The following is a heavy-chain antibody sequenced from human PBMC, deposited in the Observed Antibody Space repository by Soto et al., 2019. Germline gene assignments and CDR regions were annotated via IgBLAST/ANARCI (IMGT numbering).Heavy chain of an antibody. D-gene: IGHD6-13*01. J-gene: IGHJ4*02. V-gene: IGHV3-64*07. Sequence: EVQLAESGGGLVQPGGSLRLSCAASGFTFSNFAVHWVRQAPGKGPEFVSGISSTGASMFYADSVKGRVTISRDNSKNTVNLQMGSLKPEDTAVYYCARARIGAAGTKYYFDYWGRGTLVTVSS. CDR3: ARARIGAAGTKYYFDY. CDR2: ISSTGASM. CDR1: GFTFSNFA.